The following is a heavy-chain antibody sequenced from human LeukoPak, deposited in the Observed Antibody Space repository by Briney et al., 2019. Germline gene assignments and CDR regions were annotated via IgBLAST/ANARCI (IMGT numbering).Heavy chain of an antibody. J-gene: IGHJ5*02. Sequence: SETLSLTCTVSGVSISSYYWSWIRQPPGKGLEWIGYIYYRGSTNYNPSLKSRVTISEDTSKNQFSLKLSSVTAADTAVYYCAREYRSSWYLNWFDPWGQGTLVTVSS. V-gene: IGHV4-59*12. D-gene: IGHD6-13*01. CDR1: GVSISSYY. CDR2: IYYRGST. CDR3: AREYRSSWYLNWFDP.